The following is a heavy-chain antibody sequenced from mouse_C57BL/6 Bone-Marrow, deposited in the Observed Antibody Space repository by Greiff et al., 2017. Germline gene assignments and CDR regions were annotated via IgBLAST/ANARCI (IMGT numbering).Heavy chain of an antibody. CDR1: GYTFTSYT. J-gene: IGHJ1*03. CDR3: ATYDYGGYFDV. D-gene: IGHD2-4*01. Sequence: QVQLQQSGAELARPGASVKMSCKASGYTFTSYTMHWVKQRPGQGLEWIGYINPSSGYTKYNQKFKDKATLTADKSSSTAYMQLSSLTSEDSAVYYCATYDYGGYFDVWGTGTTVTVSS. CDR2: INPSSGYT. V-gene: IGHV1-4*01.